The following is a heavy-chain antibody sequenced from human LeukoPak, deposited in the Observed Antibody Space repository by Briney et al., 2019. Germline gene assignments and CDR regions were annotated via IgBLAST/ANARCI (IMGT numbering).Heavy chain of an antibody. CDR2: INPSGGST. CDR1: GYTFTSYG. CDR3: ARDWRNYFDY. J-gene: IGHJ4*02. V-gene: IGHV1-46*01. Sequence: VASVKVSCKASGYTFTSYGISWVRQAPGQGLEWMGIINPSGGSTSYAQKFQGRVTMTRDTSTSTVYMELSSLRSEDTAVYYCARDWRNYFDYWGQGTLVTVSS.